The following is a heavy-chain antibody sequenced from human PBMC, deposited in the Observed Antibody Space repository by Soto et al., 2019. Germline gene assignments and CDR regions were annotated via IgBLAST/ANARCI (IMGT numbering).Heavy chain of an antibody. CDR2: ISGSGGST. J-gene: IGHJ4*02. CDR1: GFTFSSYA. CDR3: AKDREVTRTGYFDY. V-gene: IGHV3-23*01. Sequence: LRLSCAASGFTFSSYAMSWVRQAPGKGLEWVSAISGSGGSTYYADSVKGRFTISRDNSKNTLYLQMNSLRAEDTAVYYCAKDREVTRTGYFDYWGQGTLVTVSS. D-gene: IGHD2-21*02.